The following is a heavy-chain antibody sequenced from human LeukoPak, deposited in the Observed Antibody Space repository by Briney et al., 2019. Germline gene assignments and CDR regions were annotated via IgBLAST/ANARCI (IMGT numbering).Heavy chain of an antibody. J-gene: IGHJ4*02. CDR3: ARLSPGVVIPDY. Sequence: SETLSLTCTVSGGSISSSGYYWGWIRQPPGKGLEWIGYIYYTGSTNYSPSLKSRVTISVDTSNNQFFLKLRSVTAADTAVYYCARLSPGVVIPDYWGQGTLVTVSS. V-gene: IGHV4-61*05. CDR1: GGSISSSGYY. D-gene: IGHD3-3*01. CDR2: IYYTGST.